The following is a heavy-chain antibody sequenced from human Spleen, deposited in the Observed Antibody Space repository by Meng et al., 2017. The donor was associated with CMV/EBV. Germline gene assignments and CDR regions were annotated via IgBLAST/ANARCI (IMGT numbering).Heavy chain of an antibody. CDR3: AKAFYGGNIGSYYFDS. CDR2: IYSGASAT. J-gene: IGHJ4*02. CDR1: GFTFSSYA. Sequence: GESLKISCAASGFTFSSYAMSWVRQSPAKGLEWVSVIYSGASATQYADSVKGRFTISRDNSKNTLSLQMNSLRAEDTAVYYCAKAFYGGNIGSYYFDSWGQGTLVTVSS. D-gene: IGHD2/OR15-2a*01. V-gene: IGHV3-23*03.